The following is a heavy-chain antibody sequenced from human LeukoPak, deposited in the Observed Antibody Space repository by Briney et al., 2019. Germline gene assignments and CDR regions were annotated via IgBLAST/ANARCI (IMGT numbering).Heavy chain of an antibody. D-gene: IGHD1-26*01. Sequence: GGSLRLSCAASGFTFSSYGIHWVRQAPGQGLEWMGRINPNSGGTNYAQKFQGRDTMTRDTSISTAYMELSRLRSDDTAVYYCARAEVGATGRVTYGMDVWGQGTTVTVSS. CDR3: ARAEVGATGRVTYGMDV. V-gene: IGHV1-2*06. CDR1: GFTFSSYG. CDR2: INPNSGGT. J-gene: IGHJ6*02.